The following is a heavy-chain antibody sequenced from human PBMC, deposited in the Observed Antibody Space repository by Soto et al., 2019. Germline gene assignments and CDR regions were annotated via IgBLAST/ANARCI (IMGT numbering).Heavy chain of an antibody. CDR3: ARDVWSRASGPPDS. CDR1: GFSFDDYA. CDR2: SSWNSGTI. J-gene: IGHJ4*02. V-gene: IGHV3-9*01. Sequence: GGSLRLSCAASGFSFDDYAMHWVRQAPGKGLEWVTGSSWNSGTIGYADSVKGRFTSSRDNAKNSLYLQMNSLRAEDTALYYCARDVWSRASGPPDSWGQGTLVTVSS. D-gene: IGHD3-10*01.